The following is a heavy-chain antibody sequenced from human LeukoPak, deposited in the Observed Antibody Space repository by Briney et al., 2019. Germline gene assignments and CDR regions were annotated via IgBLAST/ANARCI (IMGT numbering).Heavy chain of an antibody. V-gene: IGHV4-4*02. Sequence: SGTLSLTCAVSGGSISSSNWWSWVRQPPGKGLEWIGEIYHSGSTNYNPSLKSRVTISVDKSKNQFSLKLSSVTAADTAVYYCARVRLGSYLKGGDYWGQGTLVTVSS. CDR1: GGSISSSNW. CDR3: ARVRLGSYLKGGDY. D-gene: IGHD1-26*01. CDR2: IYHSGST. J-gene: IGHJ4*02.